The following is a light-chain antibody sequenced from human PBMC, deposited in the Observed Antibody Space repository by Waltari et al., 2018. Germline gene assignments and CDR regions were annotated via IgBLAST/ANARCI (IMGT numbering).Light chain of an antibody. Sequence: DIQMTQSPSSLSASVGDRVTITCRVSQGISNSLDWYQQKPGKAPKLLLYAASRLESGVPDRFSGSGSGTDYTLTISRLQPEDFATYYCQQYYSTPRTFGQGTKVEIK. CDR2: AAS. J-gene: IGKJ1*01. CDR3: QQYYSTPRT. V-gene: IGKV1-NL1*01. CDR1: QGISNS.